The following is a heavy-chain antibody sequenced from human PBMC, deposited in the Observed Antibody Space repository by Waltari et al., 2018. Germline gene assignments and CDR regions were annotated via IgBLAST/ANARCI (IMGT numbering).Heavy chain of an antibody. J-gene: IGHJ2*01. CDR2: IAYDGARK. CDR1: GFTFISFA. V-gene: IGHV3-30*04. CDR3: ARADFLYWSFDL. Sequence: QVQLVESGGGVVRPGRSLSLSCTASGFTFISFAMHWVRQAPGRGLGRVAGIAYDGARKYYADSVKGRFTISRDNSKNTVNLQMNRLKSEDTAVYYCARADFLYWSFDLWGRGSLVTVSS.